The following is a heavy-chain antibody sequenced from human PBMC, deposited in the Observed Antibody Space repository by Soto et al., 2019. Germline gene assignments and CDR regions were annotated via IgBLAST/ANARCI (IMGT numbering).Heavy chain of an antibody. D-gene: IGHD3-22*01. V-gene: IGHV3-33*01. CDR2: IWYDGSNK. CDR3: ARVSYYDMSGVEFDY. CDR1: GFTFSSYG. Sequence: QVQLVESGGGVVQPGRSLRLSCAASGFTFSSYGMHWVRQAPGKGLEWVAVIWYDGSNKYYADSVKGRFTISRENSKNTLYLQMNSLRAEDTAVYYCARVSYYDMSGVEFDYWGQGTLVTVSS. J-gene: IGHJ4*02.